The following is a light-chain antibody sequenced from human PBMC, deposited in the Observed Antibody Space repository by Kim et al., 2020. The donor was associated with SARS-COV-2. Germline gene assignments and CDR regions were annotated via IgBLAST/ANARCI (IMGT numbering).Light chain of an antibody. J-gene: IGKJ3*01. CDR3: QQSYITPFT. Sequence: DIQMTQSPSSLSASVGDRVTITCRTTQSISSHLNWYQQKPGRAPKLLISAASTLQVGVPSRFSGSGSETDFTLTISSLQPEDFATYFCQQSYITPFTFGPGTKLEI. CDR1: QSISSH. V-gene: IGKV1-39*01. CDR2: AAS.